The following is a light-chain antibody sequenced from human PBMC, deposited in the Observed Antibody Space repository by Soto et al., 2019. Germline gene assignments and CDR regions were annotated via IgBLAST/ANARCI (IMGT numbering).Light chain of an antibody. CDR3: QQDNSYSLT. CDR2: YAS. CDR1: QSSSSW. J-gene: IGKJ4*01. Sequence: DIQMTQSPSTLSASVGDRVTITCRASQSSSSWVAWYQQKPGKAPKLLIYYASSLESGVPSRFSGSGSGTEFTLTISSLQPDDFATSYCQQDNSYSLTFGGGTKVEIK. V-gene: IGKV1-5*01.